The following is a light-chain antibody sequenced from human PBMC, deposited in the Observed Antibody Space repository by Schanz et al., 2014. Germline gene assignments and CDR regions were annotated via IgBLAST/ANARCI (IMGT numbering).Light chain of an antibody. V-gene: IGKV1-9*01. CDR1: QRISTF. Sequence: IQLTQSPSSLSASVGDRVTITCRASQRISTFLAWYQHSPGKAPKLLIYAASGLQSGVPSRFSGSGSGTDFTLTISCLQSEDFATYYCQQYYSYPPFTFGPGTKVDIK. CDR3: QQYYSYPPFT. J-gene: IGKJ3*01. CDR2: AAS.